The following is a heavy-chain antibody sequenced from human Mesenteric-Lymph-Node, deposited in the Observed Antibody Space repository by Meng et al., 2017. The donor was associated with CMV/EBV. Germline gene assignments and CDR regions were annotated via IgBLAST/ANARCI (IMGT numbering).Heavy chain of an antibody. V-gene: IGHV3-66*04. CDR3: AGQRGDSPFAY. Sequence: GESLKISCAASGFTVSSNYMSWVRQAPGKGLEWVSVIYSGGSTYYADSVKGRFTISRDNAKDSLYLQMNTLRAEDTAMYYCAGQRGDSPFAYWGQGTLVTVSS. J-gene: IGHJ4*02. CDR2: IYSGGST. D-gene: IGHD5-18*01. CDR1: GFTVSSNY.